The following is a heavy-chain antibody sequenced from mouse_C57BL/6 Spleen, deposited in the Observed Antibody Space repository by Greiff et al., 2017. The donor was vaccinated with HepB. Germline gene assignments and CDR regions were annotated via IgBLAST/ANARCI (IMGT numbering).Heavy chain of an antibody. CDR2: INPNYGTT. D-gene: IGHD2-1*01. Sequence: VHVKQSGPELVKPGASVKISCKASGYSFTDYNMNWVKQSNGKSLEWIGVINPNYGTTSYNQKFKGKATLTVDQSSSTAYMQLNSLTSEDSAVYYCARIYYGNYEYFDVWGTGTTVTVSS. V-gene: IGHV1-39*01. J-gene: IGHJ1*03. CDR1: GYSFTDYN. CDR3: ARIYYGNYEYFDV.